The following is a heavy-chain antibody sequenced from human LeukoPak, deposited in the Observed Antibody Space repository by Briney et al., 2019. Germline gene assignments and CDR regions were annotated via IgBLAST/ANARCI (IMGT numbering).Heavy chain of an antibody. V-gene: IGHV3-11*04. Sequence: GWSLRLSCAASGFTFSDYYMSWIRQAPGKGLEWVSYISSSGSTIYYADSVKGRFTISRDNAKNSLYLQMNSLRAEDTAVYYCARSDRNKVFDYWGQGTLVTVSS. D-gene: IGHD3-22*01. CDR1: GFTFSDYY. CDR2: ISSSGSTI. J-gene: IGHJ4*02. CDR3: ARSDRNKVFDY.